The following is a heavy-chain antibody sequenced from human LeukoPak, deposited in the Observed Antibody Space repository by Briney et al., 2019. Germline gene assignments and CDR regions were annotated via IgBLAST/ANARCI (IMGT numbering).Heavy chain of an antibody. J-gene: IGHJ4*02. CDR1: GFTFSSFA. CDR2: ISNGAGST. Sequence: GGSLRLSCAASGFTFSSFAMSWVRQAPGRGLEWVSSISNGAGSTSYADSVQGRFTVSRDNSKNTLYLQMNSLRAEDTAVYYCANEPTAMVQPRLDYWGQGTLVTVSS. CDR3: ANEPTAMVQPRLDY. V-gene: IGHV3-23*01. D-gene: IGHD5-18*01.